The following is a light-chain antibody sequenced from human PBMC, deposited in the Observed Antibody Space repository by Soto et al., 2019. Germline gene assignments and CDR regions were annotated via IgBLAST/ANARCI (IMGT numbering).Light chain of an antibody. J-gene: IGLJ1*01. CDR2: EIN. CDR1: SSDIGGYNF. V-gene: IGLV2-8*01. Sequence: QSVLTQPPSASGSPGQSVTISCTGTSSDIGGYNFVSWYQQHPGKAPKLLIYEINKRPSGVPDRFSGSKSGNTASLTVSGLQGEDEADYYCSSYAGSKGDVFGTGTKLTVL. CDR3: SSYAGSKGDV.